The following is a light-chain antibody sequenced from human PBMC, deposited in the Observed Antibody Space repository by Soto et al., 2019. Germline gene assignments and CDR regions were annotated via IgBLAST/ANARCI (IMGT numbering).Light chain of an antibody. CDR3: PQYGSSPRT. CDR1: QSVSSNF. CDR2: GAS. J-gene: IGKJ1*01. Sequence: EIVLTQSPGTLSLSPGERATLSCRASQSVSSNFLAWYQQKPGQAPRLLIYGASSSATGIPDRFSGSGSGTDFTLTISRLEHEAFAVYYCPQYGSSPRTFGQGTKVEIK. V-gene: IGKV3-20*01.